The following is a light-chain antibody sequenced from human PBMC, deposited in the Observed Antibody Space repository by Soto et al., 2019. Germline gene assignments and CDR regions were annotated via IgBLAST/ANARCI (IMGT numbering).Light chain of an antibody. Sequence: QSVLTQPASVSGSPGQSITISCTGTNSDVGAHDLVSWYQHHPGKAPRLMIYGVTNRPSGVSNRFSASKSGNTASLTISGLQAEDEDDYYCSSYTMSTTVVFGGGTKLTVL. CDR2: GVT. V-gene: IGLV2-14*01. CDR1: NSDVGAHDL. J-gene: IGLJ2*01. CDR3: SSYTMSTTVV.